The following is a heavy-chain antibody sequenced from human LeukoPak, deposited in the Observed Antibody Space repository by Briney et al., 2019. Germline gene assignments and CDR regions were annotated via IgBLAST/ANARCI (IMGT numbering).Heavy chain of an antibody. Sequence: TGGSLRLSCAASGFTFSTYWMSWVRQAPGKGLEWVASISSEGDNKHYLESVKGRFTISRDNSKNTLYLQMHNPRAEDTAIYYCAKDRTNFFYYLDVWGTGTTVIVTS. CDR1: GFTFSTYW. J-gene: IGHJ6*03. CDR2: ISSEGDNK. CDR3: AKDRTNFFYYLDV. V-gene: IGHV3-30*18.